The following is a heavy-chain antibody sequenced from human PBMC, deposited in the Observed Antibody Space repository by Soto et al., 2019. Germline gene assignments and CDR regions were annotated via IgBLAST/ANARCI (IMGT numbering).Heavy chain of an antibody. Sequence: PSQTLSLTCVIPGDSVSSNSAAWNWIRQSPSRGLEWLGRTYYRSKWYNDYAVSVKSRITINPDTSKNQFSLQLNSVAPEATAVYYCARDGWSGYSVKCDYYYGMDVWGLGTTVPVSS. D-gene: IGHD3-3*01. CDR1: GDSVSSNSAA. V-gene: IGHV6-1*01. J-gene: IGHJ6*02. CDR2: TYYRSKWYN. CDR3: ARDGWSGYSVKCDYYYGMDV.